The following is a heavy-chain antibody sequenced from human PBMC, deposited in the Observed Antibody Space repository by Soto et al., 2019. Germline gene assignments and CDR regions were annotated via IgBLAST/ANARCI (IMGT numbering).Heavy chain of an antibody. CDR2: IGANGGPT. CDR3: SKRHRALRVFDY. Sequence: EVQLLDSGGGLVQPGESLRLSCAASGFIFSNYAMNWVRQAPGKGLEWVSTIGANGGPTYYADSVKGRFTIARDNSRDTLYLQMNSLRPEDTAVYYCSKRHRALRVFDYWGQGTLVTVSS. D-gene: IGHD4-17*01. J-gene: IGHJ4*02. V-gene: IGHV3-23*01. CDR1: GFIFSNYA.